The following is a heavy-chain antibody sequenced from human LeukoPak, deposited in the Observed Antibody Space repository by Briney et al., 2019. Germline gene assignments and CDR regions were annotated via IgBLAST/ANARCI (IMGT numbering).Heavy chain of an antibody. J-gene: IGHJ6*02. CDR3: AGTPVDTAMVGWYYYYGMDV. V-gene: IGHV4-59*08. Sequence: SETLSLTCTVSGGSISSYYWSWIRQPPGQGLEWTGYIYYSWSPNYNPSLKSRVTISVDTSKNQFSLKLSSVTAADTAVYYCAGTPVDTAMVGWYYYYGMDVWGQGTTVTVSS. CDR1: GGSISSYY. CDR2: IYYSWSP. D-gene: IGHD5-18*01.